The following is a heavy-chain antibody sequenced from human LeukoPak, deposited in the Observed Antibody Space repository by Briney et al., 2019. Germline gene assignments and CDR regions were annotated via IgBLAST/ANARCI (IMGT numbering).Heavy chain of an antibody. V-gene: IGHV1-2*02. Sequence: GASVKVSYKASGYTFTGYYMHWVRQAPGQGLEWMGWINPNSGGTNYAQKFQGRVTMTRDSSISTAYMELSRLRSDDTAVYYCAREYYYGSGSYLDYWGQGTLVTVSS. CDR2: INPNSGGT. CDR1: GYTFTGYY. CDR3: AREYYYGSGSYLDY. J-gene: IGHJ4*02. D-gene: IGHD3-10*01.